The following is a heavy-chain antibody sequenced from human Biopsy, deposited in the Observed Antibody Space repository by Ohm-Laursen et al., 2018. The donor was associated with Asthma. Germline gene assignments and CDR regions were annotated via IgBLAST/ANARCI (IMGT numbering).Heavy chain of an antibody. Sequence: PTQTLTLTCTVSGFSLRNARMGVTWIRQPPGKALEWLANIFSDNEKSYSTSLKSRITISKETAKSQVVLTMSNMDPVDTATYYCARVVNYDFRSGYWFDPWGQGTLVTVSS. CDR3: ARVVNYDFRSGYWFDP. CDR1: GFSLRNARMG. V-gene: IGHV2-26*01. J-gene: IGHJ5*02. D-gene: IGHD3-3*01. CDR2: IFSDNEK.